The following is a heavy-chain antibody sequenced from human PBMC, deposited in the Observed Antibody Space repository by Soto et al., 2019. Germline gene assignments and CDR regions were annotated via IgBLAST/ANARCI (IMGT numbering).Heavy chain of an antibody. CDR2: IYYNGTT. V-gene: IGHV4-31*03. CDR3: ARDQLYYNDISGRPLNAFDV. CDR1: GGSISSPNFY. J-gene: IGHJ3*01. D-gene: IGHD3-22*01. Sequence: SETLSLTCTVSGGSISSPNFYWSWIRQHPGEGLEWIGHIYYNGTTYYNPTLKGRVSISVDTSKNQFSLYLQMNSLRAEDTAVYYCARDQLYYNDISGRPLNAFDVWGQGTMVTVSS.